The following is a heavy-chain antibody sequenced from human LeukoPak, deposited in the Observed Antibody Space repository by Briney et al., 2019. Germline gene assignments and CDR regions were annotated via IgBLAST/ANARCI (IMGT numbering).Heavy chain of an antibody. D-gene: IGHD2-8*01. CDR2: IYPGDSDT. J-gene: IGHJ6*02. V-gene: IGHV5-51*01. CDR3: ARLGCTSGLCSYAYYGLDV. Sequence: GESLRISCKGSGYIFTTYWIGWVRQMSGKGLEWLGTIYPGDSDTRYSPSFQGQVTISADKSISTSYLQWSSLKASDTAVYYCARLGCTSGLCSYAYYGLDVWGQGTTVTVSS. CDR1: GYIFTTYW.